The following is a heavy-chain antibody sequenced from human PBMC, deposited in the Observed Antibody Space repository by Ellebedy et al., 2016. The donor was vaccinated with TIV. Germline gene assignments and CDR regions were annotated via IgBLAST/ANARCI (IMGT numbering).Heavy chain of an antibody. V-gene: IGHV3-48*02. D-gene: IGHD3-10*01. J-gene: IGHJ4*02. CDR2: ISSSGSTI. CDR1: GFTFSNYH. Sequence: PGGSLRLSCAASGFTFSNYHINWVRRAPGKGLEWISYISSSGSTIYYADSVKGRFTISRDNAKKALYLQMDSLRDEDTAVYYCARDQGGMVRWIFDYWGQGTLVTVSS. CDR3: ARDQGGMVRWIFDY.